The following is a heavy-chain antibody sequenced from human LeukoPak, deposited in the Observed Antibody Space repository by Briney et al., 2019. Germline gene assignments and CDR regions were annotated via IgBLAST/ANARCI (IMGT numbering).Heavy chain of an antibody. CDR1: GFTFTSYG. V-gene: IGHV1-18*01. CDR3: AADAGGYRMDV. Sequence: ASVKVSCKASGFTFTSYGITWVRQAPGQGLEWMGWISPDTGNTKYVQKLQGRVTITRDTSASTAYMELSSLRSEDTAVYYCAADAGGYRMDVWGQGTTVTVSS. J-gene: IGHJ6*02. D-gene: IGHD3-16*02. CDR2: ISPDTGNT.